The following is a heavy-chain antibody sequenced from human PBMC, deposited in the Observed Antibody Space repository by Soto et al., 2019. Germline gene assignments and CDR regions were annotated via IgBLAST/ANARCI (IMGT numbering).Heavy chain of an antibody. CDR1: GFTFSSYS. CDR3: AGTDYGDYVYFDY. D-gene: IGHD4-17*01. V-gene: IGHV3-21*01. Sequence: GALRLSCAASGFTFSSYSMNWVRQAPGKGLEWVSSISSSSSYIYYADSVKGRFTISRDNAKNSLYLQMNSLRAEDTAVYYCAGTDYGDYVYFDYWGQGTLVTVSS. J-gene: IGHJ4*02. CDR2: ISSSSSYI.